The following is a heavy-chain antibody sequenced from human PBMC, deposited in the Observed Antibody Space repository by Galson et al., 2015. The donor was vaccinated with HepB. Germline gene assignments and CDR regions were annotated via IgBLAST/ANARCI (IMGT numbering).Heavy chain of an antibody. Sequence: SLRLSCAASGFTFSNAWMSWVRQAPGKGLEWVGLIQSKTAGGTTDYAAAVKGRFTISRDDSKNTLHLRMNSLKTEDTAVYYCTTGPGIRSSRYLTYYGMDGWGQGTTVTVS. V-gene: IGHV3-15*05. J-gene: IGHJ6*02. CDR1: GFTFSNAW. D-gene: IGHD6-13*01. CDR3: TTGPGIRSSRYLTYYGMDG. CDR2: IQSKTAGGTT.